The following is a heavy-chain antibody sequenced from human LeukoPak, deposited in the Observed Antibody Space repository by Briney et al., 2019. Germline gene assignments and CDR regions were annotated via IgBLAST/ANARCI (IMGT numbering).Heavy chain of an antibody. V-gene: IGHV4-59*01. J-gene: IGHJ4*02. CDR1: GDFITAYY. CDR2: VYYSGST. Sequence: PSETLSLTCTVSGDFITAYYWSWIRQPPGKGLEWIGYVYYSGSTEYNPSLRSRVTISLGMSKHQFPLNLTSVTAADTAVYYCASNTGTVFDYWGQGALVTVSS. CDR3: ASNTGTVFDY. D-gene: IGHD7-27*01.